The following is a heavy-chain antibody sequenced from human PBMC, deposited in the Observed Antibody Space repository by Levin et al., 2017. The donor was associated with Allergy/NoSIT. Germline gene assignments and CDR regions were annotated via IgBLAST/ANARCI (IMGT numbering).Heavy chain of an antibody. V-gene: IGHV3-13*01. CDR3: ARATVTGTPQYGLDV. D-gene: IGHD6-19*01. CDR2: IGTAGDK. J-gene: IGHJ6*02. Sequence: HPGGSLRLSCAASGFTFSSYDMHWVRQTTGKGLEWVSAIGTAGDKYYSVSVEGRFTISRESAKNSLYLQLNNLRAGDTAVYYCARATVTGTPQYGLDVWGQGTTVTVSS. CDR1: GFTFSSYD.